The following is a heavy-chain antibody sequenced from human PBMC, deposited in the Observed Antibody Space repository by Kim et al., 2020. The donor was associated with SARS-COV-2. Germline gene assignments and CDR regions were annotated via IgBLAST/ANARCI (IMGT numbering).Heavy chain of an antibody. J-gene: IGHJ6*02. CDR3: ARTDGSTAIYYYYGMDV. V-gene: IGHV3-30*01. D-gene: IGHD2-2*01. Sequence: VKGRFTISRDNSKNTLYLQMNSLRAEDTALYYCARTDGSTAIYYYYGMDVWGQGTTVTVSS.